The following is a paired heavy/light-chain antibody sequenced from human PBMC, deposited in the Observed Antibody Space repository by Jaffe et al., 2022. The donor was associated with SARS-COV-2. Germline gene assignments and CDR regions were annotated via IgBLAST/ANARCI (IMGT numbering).Heavy chain of an antibody. J-gene: IGHJ4*02. CDR3: ARGSHIVVEPKFDY. D-gene: IGHD2-21*01. CDR2: INYSEST. CDR1: GDSISGGGYY. Sequence: QVQLQESGPGLVKPSQTLSLTCTVSGDSISGGGYYWNWIRQHPGKGLEWIGYINYSESTYYNPSLKSRVTISVDTSKNQFSLKLSSVTAADTAVYYCARGSHIVVEPKFDYWGQGTLVTVSS. V-gene: IGHV4-31*03.
Light chain of an antibody. Sequence: QSVLTQPPSVSAAPGQKVTISCSGSSSNIRNNYVSWYQQFPGTAPKLLIYENNNRPSGIPDRFSGSKSGTSATLGITGLQTGDEADYYCGTWDSSLSAYVFGTGTKVTVL. V-gene: IGLV1-51*02. CDR1: SSNIRNNY. CDR2: ENN. CDR3: GTWDSSLSAYV. J-gene: IGLJ1*01.